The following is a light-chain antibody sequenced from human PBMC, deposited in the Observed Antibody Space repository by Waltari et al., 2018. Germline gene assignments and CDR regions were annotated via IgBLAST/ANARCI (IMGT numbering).Light chain of an antibody. Sequence: ERATINCKSSQSVLYSSNNKNYLAWYQQKPGQPPKLLIYWASTRESGVPDRFSGSGSGTDFTLTISSLQAEDVAVYYCQQYYTTPRTFGQGTRLEIK. CDR2: WAS. CDR1: QSVLYSSNNKNY. CDR3: QQYYTTPRT. V-gene: IGKV4-1*01. J-gene: IGKJ2*01.